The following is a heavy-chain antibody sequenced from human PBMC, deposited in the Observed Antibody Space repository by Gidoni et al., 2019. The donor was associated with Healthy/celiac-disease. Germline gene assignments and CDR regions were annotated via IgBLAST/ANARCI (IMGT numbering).Heavy chain of an antibody. CDR1: GFPFSRYG. V-gene: IGHV3-30*18. Sequence: QVQLLESGGGVVQPGRSLRLSCAASGFPFSRYGMHWGRQAPGQGLEWVAVISYDGSNKNYADSVMSRFTISRDNSKNTLYLQMNSLRAEETAVYYCAKPLLVGENAFDIWGQGTMVTVSS. J-gene: IGHJ3*02. D-gene: IGHD1-26*01. CDR2: ISYDGSNK. CDR3: AKPLLVGENAFDI.